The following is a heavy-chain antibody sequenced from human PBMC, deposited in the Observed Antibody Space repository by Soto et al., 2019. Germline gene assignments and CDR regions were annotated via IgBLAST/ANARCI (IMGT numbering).Heavy chain of an antibody. CDR2: ISSNSAYI. J-gene: IGHJ5*02. CDR3: TRDASRDSSARGWFDP. V-gene: IGHV3-21*01. D-gene: IGHD6-13*01. CDR1: GFTFRSFT. Sequence: PGVSLRLSCAASGFTFRSFTMNWVRQAPGKGLEWVSTISSNSAYIYYTDALRGRFTISRDNAKNSLHLQMNSLRAEDTAVYYCTRDASRDSSARGWFDPWGPGTLVTASS.